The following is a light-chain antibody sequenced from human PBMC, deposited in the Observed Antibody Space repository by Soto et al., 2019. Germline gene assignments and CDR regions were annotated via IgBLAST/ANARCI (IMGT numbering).Light chain of an antibody. CDR3: QQRSNWGVT. Sequence: EIVLTQSPATLSLSPGERATLSCRASQSLSTYLAWYQQKPGQAPRLLIYDASNRATGIPARFSGSGSGTDFTLTISSLEPEDFAVYCCQQRSNWGVTFGGGTKVEIK. J-gene: IGKJ4*01. V-gene: IGKV3-11*01. CDR2: DAS. CDR1: QSLSTY.